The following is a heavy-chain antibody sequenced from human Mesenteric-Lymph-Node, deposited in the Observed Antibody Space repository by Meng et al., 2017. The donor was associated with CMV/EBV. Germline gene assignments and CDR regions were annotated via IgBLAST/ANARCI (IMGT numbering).Heavy chain of an antibody. CDR3: TAQHYYYYYGMDV. CDR1: GFTFSNAW. Sequence: GESLKISCAASGFTFSNAWMSWVRQAPGKGLEWVGRIKSKTDGGTTDYAAPVKGRFTISRDDSKNTLYLQMNSLKTEDTAVYYCTAQHYYYYYGMDVWGQGTTVTSP. J-gene: IGHJ6*02. CDR2: IKSKTDGGTT. V-gene: IGHV3-15*01. D-gene: IGHD5-18*01.